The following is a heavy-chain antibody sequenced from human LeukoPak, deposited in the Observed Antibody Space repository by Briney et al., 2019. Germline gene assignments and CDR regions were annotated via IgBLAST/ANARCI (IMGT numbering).Heavy chain of an antibody. CDR2: IYHSGIT. J-gene: IGHJ4*02. CDR1: GGSTSSSSYY. Sequence: SETLSLTCTVSGGSTSSSSYYWGWIRRPPGKGLEWIGYIYHSGITNYNPSLKSRVTISIDTYKNEFSLKLTSVTAADTAVYYCAREANYYGSGSYFEGTFDYWGQGSLVTVSS. D-gene: IGHD3-10*01. V-gene: IGHV4-61*01. CDR3: AREANYYGSGSYFEGTFDY.